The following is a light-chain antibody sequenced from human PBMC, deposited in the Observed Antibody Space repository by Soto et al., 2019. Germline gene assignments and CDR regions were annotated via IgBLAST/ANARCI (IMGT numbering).Light chain of an antibody. CDR3: QPSNNWPLT. CDR2: DTS. J-gene: IGKJ4*01. V-gene: IGKV3-15*01. Sequence: EVVMPQSPSTLSVSSGEGVTLSRRASQGIGATLAWYQHKRVQTPRLLIYDTSTRATGVPARYCGRRSGSEFTLSISSLQSEDFAIYYCQPSNNWPLTFGGGTTV. CDR1: QGIGAT.